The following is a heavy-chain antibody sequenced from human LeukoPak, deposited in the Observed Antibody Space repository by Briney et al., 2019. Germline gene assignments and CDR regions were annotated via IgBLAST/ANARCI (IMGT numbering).Heavy chain of an antibody. CDR1: GFTFSSYE. CDR2: ISSTGSTI. Sequence: GGSLRLSCAASGFTFSSYEMNWVRQAPGKGLEWVSYISSTGSTIYYADSVKGRFTISTDNAKNSLYLQTNSLRAEDTAIYYCARAGERLIGIPLDYWGQGTLVTVSS. D-gene: IGHD3-10*01. V-gene: IGHV3-48*03. CDR3: ARAGERLIGIPLDY. J-gene: IGHJ4*02.